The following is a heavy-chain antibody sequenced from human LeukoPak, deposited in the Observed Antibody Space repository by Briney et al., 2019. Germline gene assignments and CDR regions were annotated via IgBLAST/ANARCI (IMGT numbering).Heavy chain of an antibody. CDR1: GYSISSGYF. Sequence: SETLSLTCSISGYSISSGYFWGWIRPPPGKGLEWIGNIHHDGIPYYNPSLKSRVTISLDPSKNQFSLKLSSVTAADTAVYYCARGYSYSSSWEYYYYYYYMDVWGKGTTVTVSS. V-gene: IGHV4-38-2*02. CDR2: IHHDGIP. CDR3: ARGYSYSSSWEYYYYYYYMDV. D-gene: IGHD6-13*01. J-gene: IGHJ6*03.